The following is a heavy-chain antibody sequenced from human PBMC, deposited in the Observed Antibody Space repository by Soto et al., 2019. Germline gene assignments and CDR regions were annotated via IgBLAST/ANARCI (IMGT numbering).Heavy chain of an antibody. Sequence: ASVKVSRKASGGTFSSYAISWVRQAPGQGLEWMGGIIPIFGTANYAQKFQGRVTITADESTSTAYMELSSLRSEDTAVYYCAKKTYYYDSSGYYLYYFDYWGQGTLVTVSS. D-gene: IGHD3-22*01. J-gene: IGHJ4*02. CDR1: GGTFSSYA. CDR2: IIPIFGTA. V-gene: IGHV1-69*13. CDR3: AKKTYYYDSSGYYLYYFDY.